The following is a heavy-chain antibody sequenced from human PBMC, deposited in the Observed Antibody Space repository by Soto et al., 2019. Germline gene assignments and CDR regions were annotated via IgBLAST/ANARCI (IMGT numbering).Heavy chain of an antibody. D-gene: IGHD6-13*01. CDR3: ARNGAAAGTNWFDP. CDR2: IYYSGST. Sequence: SETLSLTCTVSGGSISSSSYYWGWIRQPPGKGLEWIGSIYYSGSTYYNPSLKSRVTISVDTSKNQFSLKLSSVTAADTAVYYCARNGAAAGTNWFDPWGQGTLVTVFS. CDR1: GGSISSSSYY. J-gene: IGHJ5*02. V-gene: IGHV4-39*01.